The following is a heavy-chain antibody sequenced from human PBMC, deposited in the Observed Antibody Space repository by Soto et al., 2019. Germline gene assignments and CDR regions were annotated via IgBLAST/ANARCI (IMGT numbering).Heavy chain of an antibody. CDR1: GGSISGGGYS. Sequence: SETLSLTCAVSGGSISGGGYSWSWIRQPPGKGLEWIGYIYHSGSTYYNPSLKSRVTISVDRSKNQFSLKLSSVTAADTAVYYCARVGSRGYDFWSGYYRAWFDPWGQGTLVTVSS. CDR2: IYHSGST. J-gene: IGHJ5*02. D-gene: IGHD3-3*01. V-gene: IGHV4-30-2*01. CDR3: ARVGSRGYDFWSGYYRAWFDP.